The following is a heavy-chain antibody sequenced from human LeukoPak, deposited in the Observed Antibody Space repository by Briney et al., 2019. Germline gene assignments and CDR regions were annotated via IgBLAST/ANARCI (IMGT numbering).Heavy chain of an antibody. J-gene: IGHJ5*02. CDR1: GGSISSSFHY. Sequence: PSETLPLTCTVSGGSISSSFHYWGWIRQPPGKGLEWIGSIYYSGTTYYNPSLKSRITLSVDTSKNQFSLKLNSVTAADSAVYSCARGLRGIMIRGAITDLNWFDAWGQGTLVIVSS. D-gene: IGHD3-10*01. V-gene: IGHV4-39*01. CDR2: IYYSGTT. CDR3: ARGLRGIMIRGAITDLNWFDA.